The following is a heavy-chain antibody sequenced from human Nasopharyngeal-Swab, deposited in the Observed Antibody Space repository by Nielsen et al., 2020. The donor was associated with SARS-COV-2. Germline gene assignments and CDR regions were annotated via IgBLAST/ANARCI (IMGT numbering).Heavy chain of an antibody. J-gene: IGHJ6*02. Sequence: ASVKVSCKASGYTFTSYGISWVRQAPGQGLEWMGWISAYNDNTNYVQKLQGRVTMTTDTSTSTAYMELRSLRSDDTAVYYCAREIGIAVAGTLYYYGMDVWGQGTTVTVSS. V-gene: IGHV1-18*01. D-gene: IGHD6-19*01. CDR1: GYTFTSYG. CDR3: AREIGIAVAGTLYYYGMDV. CDR2: ISAYNDNT.